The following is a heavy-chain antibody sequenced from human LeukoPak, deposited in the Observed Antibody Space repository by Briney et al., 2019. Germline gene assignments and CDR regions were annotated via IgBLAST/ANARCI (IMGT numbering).Heavy chain of an antibody. CDR1: GFTFSSYS. D-gene: IGHD6-13*01. J-gene: IGHJ4*02. CDR3: AMEGMGFDY. CDR2: ISSSSSYI. Sequence: PGGSLTLSCAASGFTFSSYSMNWVRQAPGEGLEWVSSISSSSSYIYYADSVKGRFTISRDNAKNSLYLQMNSLRAEDTAVYYCAMEGMGFDYWGQGTLVTVSS. V-gene: IGHV3-21*01.